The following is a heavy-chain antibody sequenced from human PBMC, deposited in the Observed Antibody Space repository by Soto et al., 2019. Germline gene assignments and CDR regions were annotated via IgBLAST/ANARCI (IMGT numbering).Heavy chain of an antibody. CDR3: ASDSGYSAVDSVNHYFDY. D-gene: IGHD5-12*01. CDR2: IKFDGSGI. CDR1: GFTFSVYW. Sequence: VQLVESGGKVVQPGGSLRLSCVASGFTFSVYWMSWVRQAPGEGLEWVARIKFDGSGIQYAASVKGRYSISRDNAGNSVYLQMNSLRAEDTAVYYCASDSGYSAVDSVNHYFDYWGQGALVTVTS. V-gene: IGHV3-7*01. J-gene: IGHJ4*02.